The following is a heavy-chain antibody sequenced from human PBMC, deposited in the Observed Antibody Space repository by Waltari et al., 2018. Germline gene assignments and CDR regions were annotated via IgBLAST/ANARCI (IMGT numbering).Heavy chain of an antibody. V-gene: IGHV1-58*01. CDR1: GFTFTSSA. CDR2: IIVGSGNT. D-gene: IGHD1-26*01. CDR3: AARGPIVGAKGTFDY. Sequence: QMQLVQSGPEVKKPGTSVKVSCKASGFTFTSSAVQWVRQARGQRLEWIGWIIVGSGNTNDAQKFQETVTITRDMSTSTAYMELSSLRSEDTAVYSCAARGPIVGAKGTFDYWGQGTLVTVSS. J-gene: IGHJ4*02.